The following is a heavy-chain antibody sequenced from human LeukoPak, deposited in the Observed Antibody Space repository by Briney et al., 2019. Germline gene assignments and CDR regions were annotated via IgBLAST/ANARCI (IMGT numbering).Heavy chain of an antibody. CDR2: IKHDGSEK. CDR1: GFTFSGYW. V-gene: IGHV3-7*01. D-gene: IGHD2-21*02. Sequence: SGGSLRLSCAASGFTFSGYWMSWVRQAPGKGLEWVANIKHDGSEKYYVDSVRGRFTISRDNARNSLYLQMNSLRAEDTAVYYCARNLQCGGDCHYDALDIWGQGTMVTVSS. J-gene: IGHJ3*02. CDR3: ARNLQCGGDCHYDALDI.